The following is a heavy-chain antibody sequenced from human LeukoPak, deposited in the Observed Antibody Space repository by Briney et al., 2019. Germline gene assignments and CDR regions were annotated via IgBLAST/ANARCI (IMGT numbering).Heavy chain of an antibody. CDR3: ARDHPVRLGYYYYYMDV. D-gene: IGHD3-16*01. CDR1: GFSISSGYY. CDR2: IYTSGST. Sequence: SETLSLTCTVSGFSISSGYYWSWIRQPAGKGLEWIGRIYTSGSTNYNPSLKSRVTMSVDTSKNQFSPKLSSVTAADTAVYYCARDHPVRLGYYYYYMDVWGKGTTVTISS. J-gene: IGHJ6*03. V-gene: IGHV4-4*07.